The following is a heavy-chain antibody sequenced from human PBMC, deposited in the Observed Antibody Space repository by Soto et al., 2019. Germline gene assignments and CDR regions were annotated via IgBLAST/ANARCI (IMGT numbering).Heavy chain of an antibody. Sequence: QVQLVQSGAEVKKPGSSVKVSCKASGGTFSSYAISWVRQAPGQGLEWMGGIIPIFGTANYAQKFQGRVTITADESTSTAYMDLSSLRSEDTAVYYCARGAGHYDILTGYSPIFDYWGQGTLVTVSS. D-gene: IGHD3-9*01. V-gene: IGHV1-69*01. J-gene: IGHJ4*02. CDR1: GGTFSSYA. CDR2: IIPIFGTA. CDR3: ARGAGHYDILTGYSPIFDY.